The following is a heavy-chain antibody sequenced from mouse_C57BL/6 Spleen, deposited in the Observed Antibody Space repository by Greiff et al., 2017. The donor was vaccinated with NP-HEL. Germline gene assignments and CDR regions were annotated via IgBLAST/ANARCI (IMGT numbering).Heavy chain of an antibody. Sequence: VQLQQPGAELVKPGASVKLSCKASGYTFTSYWMQWVKQRPGQGLEWIGEIDPSDSYTNYNQKFKGKATLTVDTSSSTAYMQLSSLTSEDSAVYYCASWDGYWGQGTTLTVSS. CDR3: ASWDGY. CDR1: GYTFTSYW. CDR2: IDPSDSYT. V-gene: IGHV1-50*01. J-gene: IGHJ2*01. D-gene: IGHD4-1*01.